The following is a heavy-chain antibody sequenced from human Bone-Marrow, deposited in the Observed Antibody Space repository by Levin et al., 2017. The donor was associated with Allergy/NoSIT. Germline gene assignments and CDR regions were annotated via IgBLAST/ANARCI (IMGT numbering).Heavy chain of an antibody. CDR3: ARELPYTQYFDY. D-gene: IGHD3-16*01. Sequence: ASVKVSCKASGYIFSNYYVHWVRQAPGQGLEYMGVMYPDAGTTGHAPSFRGRLTVTWDTSTNTVYMDLRSLTSEDTAVYYCARELPYTQYFDYWGQGALVTVSS. J-gene: IGHJ4*02. CDR2: MYPDAGTT. V-gene: IGHV1-46*01. CDR1: GYIFSNYY.